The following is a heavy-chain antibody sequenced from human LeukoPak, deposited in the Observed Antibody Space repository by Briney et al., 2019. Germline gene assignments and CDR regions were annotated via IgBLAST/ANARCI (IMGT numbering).Heavy chain of an antibody. CDR1: GGSIGSGGYY. CDR2: IYYSGST. CDR3: ARGGVVRGVYQVVRSQKNQNWFDP. Sequence: SETLSLTCTVSGGSIGSGGYYWSWIRQHPGKGLEWIGYIYYSGSTYYNPSLKSRVTISVDTSKNQFSLKLSSVTAADTAVYYCARGGVVRGVYQVVRSQKNQNWFDPWGQGTLVTVSS. J-gene: IGHJ5*02. V-gene: IGHV4-31*03. D-gene: IGHD3-10*01.